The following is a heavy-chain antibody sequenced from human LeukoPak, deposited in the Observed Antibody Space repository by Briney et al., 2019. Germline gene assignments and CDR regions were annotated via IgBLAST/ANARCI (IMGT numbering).Heavy chain of an antibody. D-gene: IGHD3-10*01. Sequence: GGSLRLSCTASGFSFSDNFMGWIRQAPGKSLQWVSYINSGGDMIYYSDAVKGRFSISRDNSKRSLYLQMNRLRVDDTAVYYCARGAYGWTFNPWGQGTLVSVSS. V-gene: IGHV3-11*01. CDR2: INSGGDMI. CDR1: GFSFSDNF. CDR3: ARGAYGWTFNP. J-gene: IGHJ5*02.